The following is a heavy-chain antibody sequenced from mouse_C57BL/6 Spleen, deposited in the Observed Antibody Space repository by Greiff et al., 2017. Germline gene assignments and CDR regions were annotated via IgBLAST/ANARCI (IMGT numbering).Heavy chain of an antibody. CDR2: INYDGSST. J-gene: IGHJ1*03. CDR3: ARYDYDGDWYFDV. CDR1: GFTFRDYY. Sequence: EVQLVESEGGLVQPGSSMKLSCTASGFTFRDYYMAWVRQVPEKGLEWVANINYDGSSTYYLDSLKSRFIISRDNAKNILYLQMSSLKSEDTATYYCARYDYDGDWYFDVWGTGTTVTVSS. D-gene: IGHD2-4*01. V-gene: IGHV5-16*01.